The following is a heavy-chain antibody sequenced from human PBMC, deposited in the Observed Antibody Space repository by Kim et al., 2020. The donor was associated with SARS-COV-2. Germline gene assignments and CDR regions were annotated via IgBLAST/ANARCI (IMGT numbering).Heavy chain of an antibody. V-gene: IGHV1-2*02. Sequence: AQKFQGRVTMTRDTSISTAYMELSRLRSDDTAVYYCARDIAAAGSDAFDIWGQGTMVTVSS. D-gene: IGHD6-13*01. J-gene: IGHJ3*02. CDR3: ARDIAAAGSDAFDI.